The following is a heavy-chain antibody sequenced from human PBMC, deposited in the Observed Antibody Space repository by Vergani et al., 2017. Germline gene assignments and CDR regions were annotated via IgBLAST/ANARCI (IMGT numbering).Heavy chain of an antibody. V-gene: IGHV3-9*01. D-gene: IGHD2-2*02. J-gene: IGHJ3*02. CDR2: ISWNSGSI. CDR1: GFTFDDYA. CDR3: AKEVHCSSTSCYTGAFDI. Sequence: EVQLVESGGGLVQPGRSLRLSCAASGFTFDDYAMHWVRQAPGKGLEWVSGISWNSGSIGYADSVKGRFTISRDNAKNSLYLQMNSLRAEDTALYYCAKEVHCSSTSCYTGAFDIWGQGTMVTVSS.